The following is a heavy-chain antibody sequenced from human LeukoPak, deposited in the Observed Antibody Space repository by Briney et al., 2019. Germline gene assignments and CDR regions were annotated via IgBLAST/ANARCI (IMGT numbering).Heavy chain of an antibody. J-gene: IGHJ6*03. D-gene: IGHD2-2*01. CDR2: ISAYNGNT. CDR3: ARDRVLHCSSTSCYLVYHYMDV. Sequence: ASVKVSCKASGYTFTSYGISWVRQAPGQGLEWMGWISAYNGNTNYAQKLQGRVTMTTDTSTSTAYMELRSLRSDDTAVYYCARDRVLHCSSTSCYLVYHYMDVWGKGTTVTVSS. CDR1: GYTFTSYG. V-gene: IGHV1-18*01.